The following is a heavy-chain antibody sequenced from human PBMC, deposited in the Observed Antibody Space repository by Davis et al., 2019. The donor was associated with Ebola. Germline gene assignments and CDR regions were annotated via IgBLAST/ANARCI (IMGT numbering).Heavy chain of an antibody. CDR1: GFTFSSYG. CDR2: ISYDGSNK. V-gene: IGHV3-30*03. Sequence: GGSLRLSCAASGFTFSSYGMHWVRQAPGKGLEWVAVISYDGSNKYYADSVKGRFTISRDNSKNTLYLQMNSLRAEDTAVYYCARGGYCSGGRCYLYYYYGMDVWGQGTTVTVSS. D-gene: IGHD2-15*01. J-gene: IGHJ6*02. CDR3: ARGGYCSGGRCYLYYYYGMDV.